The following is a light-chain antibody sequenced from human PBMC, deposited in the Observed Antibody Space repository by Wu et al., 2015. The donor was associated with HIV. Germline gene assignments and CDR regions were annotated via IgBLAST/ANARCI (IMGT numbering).Light chain of an antibody. Sequence: EIVMTQSPATLSVSPGERATLPCRASQSISNNLAWYQQKPGQAPRLLIFGASSRATGIPGRFSGSGSGTEFTLTISSLQSEDFALYFCQQYNDWPFTFGQGTRLDIK. V-gene: IGKV3-15*01. CDR3: QQYNDWPFT. CDR1: QSISNN. J-gene: IGKJ5*01. CDR2: GAS.